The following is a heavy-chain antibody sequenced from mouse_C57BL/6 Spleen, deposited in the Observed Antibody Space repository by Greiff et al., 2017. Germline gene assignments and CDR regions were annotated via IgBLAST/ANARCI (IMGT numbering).Heavy chain of an antibody. V-gene: IGHV1-59*01. J-gene: IGHJ2*01. CDR3: ARGERLRLLNY. D-gene: IGHD3-2*02. Sequence: VQLQQPGAELVRPGTSVKLSCKASGYTFTSYWMHWVQQRPGQGLEWIGVIDPSDSYNNYNQKFKGKATLTVDTSSSTAYMQLSSLTSDDSAVYYCARGERLRLLNYWGQGTTLTVSS. CDR1: GYTFTSYW. CDR2: IDPSDSYN.